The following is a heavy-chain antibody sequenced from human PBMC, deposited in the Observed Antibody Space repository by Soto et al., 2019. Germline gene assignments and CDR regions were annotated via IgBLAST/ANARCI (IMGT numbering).Heavy chain of an antibody. J-gene: IGHJ3*02. V-gene: IGHV1-18*01. Sequence: ASVKVSCKASGYTFTSYGISWVRQAPGQGLEWMGWISAYNGNTNYAQKLQGRVTMTTDTSTSTAYMELRSLRSDDTAVYYCAKAWGYCSSTSCYDDAFDIWGQGTMVTVSS. CDR1: GYTFTSYG. D-gene: IGHD2-2*01. CDR3: AKAWGYCSSTSCYDDAFDI. CDR2: ISAYNGNT.